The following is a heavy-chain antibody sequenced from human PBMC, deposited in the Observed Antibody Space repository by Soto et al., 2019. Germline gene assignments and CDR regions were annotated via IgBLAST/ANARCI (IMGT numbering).Heavy chain of an antibody. CDR3: ARGGRLFDDFWSGHYGLDV. CDR2: IKQDGSEK. V-gene: IGHV3-7*03. D-gene: IGHD3-3*01. J-gene: IGHJ6*02. CDR1: GFTFSSYW. Sequence: PGGSLRLSCAASGFTFSSYWMTWVRQAPGKGLEWVANIKQDGSEKYYVDSVKGRFTISRGNARKSLYMQMNSLRAEDTAVYYCARGGRLFDDFWSGHYGLDVWGQGTTVTVSS.